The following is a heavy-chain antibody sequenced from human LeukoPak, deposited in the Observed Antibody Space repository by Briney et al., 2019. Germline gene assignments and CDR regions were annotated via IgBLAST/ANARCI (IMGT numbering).Heavy chain of an antibody. D-gene: IGHD2-2*02. CDR3: ARYCSSTSCYTSNLFDP. Sequence: SETLSLTCTVSGGSISSGDYYWSWIRQPPGKGLEWIGYIYYSGSTYYNPSLKSRVTISVDTSKNQFSLKLSSVTAADTAVYYCARYCSSTSCYTSNLFDPWGQGTLVTVSS. CDR1: GGSISSGDYY. CDR2: IYYSGST. V-gene: IGHV4-30-4*08. J-gene: IGHJ5*02.